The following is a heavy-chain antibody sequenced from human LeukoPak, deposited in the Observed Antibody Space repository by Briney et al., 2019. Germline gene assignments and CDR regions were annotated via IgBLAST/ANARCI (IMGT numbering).Heavy chain of an antibody. D-gene: IGHD6-19*01. CDR2: IKQDGSEI. CDR3: ARGGWYYFDY. CDR1: GFTFSSYW. J-gene: IGHJ4*02. Sequence: GGSLRLSCAASGFTFSSYWMSSVRQAPGKGLEWVACIKQDGSEIYYVDSVKGRFTISRDNAKNSLYLQMNSLRVEDTAVYYCARGGWYYFDYWGQGTLVTVPS. V-gene: IGHV3-7*04.